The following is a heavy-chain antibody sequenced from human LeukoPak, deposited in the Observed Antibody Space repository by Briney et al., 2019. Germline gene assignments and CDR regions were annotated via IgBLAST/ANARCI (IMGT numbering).Heavy chain of an antibody. V-gene: IGHV4-4*02. J-gene: IGHJ4*02. CDR1: GGSISNDHW. D-gene: IGHD1-14*01. CDR3: VRNPGY. Sequence: SETLALTCAGSGGSISNDHWWNWVRQPPGKGLEWIGEIYHSGSTNYNPSLKSRVTISVDKSKNQFSLKLNSVTAADAAMYYCVRNPGYWGQGTLVTVSS. CDR2: IYHSGST.